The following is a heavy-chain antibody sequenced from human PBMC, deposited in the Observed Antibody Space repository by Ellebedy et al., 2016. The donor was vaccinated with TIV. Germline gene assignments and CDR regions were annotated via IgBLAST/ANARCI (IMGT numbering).Heavy chain of an antibody. CDR2: IWYDGSNK. Sequence: GESLKISXAASGFTFSSYGMHWVRQAPGKGLEWVAVIWYDGSNKYYADSVKGRFTISRDNSKNTLYLQMNSLRAEDTAVYYCARVRSYDYVWGSYRVWAWSYGMDVWGQGTTVTVSS. CDR3: ARVRSYDYVWGSYRVWAWSYGMDV. CDR1: GFTFSSYG. V-gene: IGHV3-33*01. D-gene: IGHD3-16*01. J-gene: IGHJ6*02.